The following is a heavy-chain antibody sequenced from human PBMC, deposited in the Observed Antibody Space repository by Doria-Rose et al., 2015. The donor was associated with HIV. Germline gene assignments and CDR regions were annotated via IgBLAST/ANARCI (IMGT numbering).Heavy chain of an antibody. CDR2: MNPNSGNT. V-gene: IGHV1-8*02. J-gene: IGHJ1*01. Sequence: SCKASGYTFTSYDISWVRQASGQGLEWMGWMNPNSGNTGYAQKFQGRVTMSRNTSISTAFMELSSLKSEDTAVYYCARGRRPGVVVIAATLHHWGQGTLVTVSS. CDR1: GYTFTSYD. CDR3: ARGRRPGVVVIAATLHH. D-gene: IGHD2-15*01.